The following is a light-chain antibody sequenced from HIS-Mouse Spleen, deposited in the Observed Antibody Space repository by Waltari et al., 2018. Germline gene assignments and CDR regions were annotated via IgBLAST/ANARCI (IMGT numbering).Light chain of an antibody. Sequence: SYELTQPPSVSVSPGQTASITCSGDKLGDKYACWYQQKPGQSPVLVIYQDSKRPSGIPERFSGSNSGNTATLTIIGTQAMDEADYYCQACDSSTVVFGGWTKLTVL. J-gene: IGLJ2*01. CDR2: QDS. CDR3: QACDSSTVV. V-gene: IGLV3-1*01. CDR1: KLGDKY.